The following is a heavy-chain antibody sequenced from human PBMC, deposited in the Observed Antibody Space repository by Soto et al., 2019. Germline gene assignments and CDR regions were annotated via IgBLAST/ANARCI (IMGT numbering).Heavy chain of an antibody. V-gene: IGHV3-33*01. CDR2: IWYDGSNK. J-gene: IGHJ4*02. CDR1: GFTFSSYG. D-gene: IGHD2-2*01. CDR3: ARDYLTGPAAAAPFDY. Sequence: GGSLRLSCAASGFTFSSYGMHWVRQAPGKGLEWVAVIWYDGSNKFHADSVKGRFTISRDNSKNTLYLQMNSLRAEDTAVYYCARDYLTGPAAAAPFDYWGQGTLVTVSS.